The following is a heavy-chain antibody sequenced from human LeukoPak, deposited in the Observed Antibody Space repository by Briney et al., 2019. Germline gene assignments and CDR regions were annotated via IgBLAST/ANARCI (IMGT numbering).Heavy chain of an antibody. J-gene: IGHJ5*02. V-gene: IGHV1-2*02. CDR2: INPNGGGT. D-gene: IGHD2-2*01. Sequence: ASVKVSCKSSGYSFNAYYMYWVRQAPGQGLEWMGWINPNGGGTNYAQKLQGRVTMTRDTSISTAYMELTRLRSDDTAVYYCARDSSCTTTTCYGGNNWFDPWGQGTLVTVSS. CDR3: ARDSSCTTTTCYGGNNWFDP. CDR1: GYSFNAYY.